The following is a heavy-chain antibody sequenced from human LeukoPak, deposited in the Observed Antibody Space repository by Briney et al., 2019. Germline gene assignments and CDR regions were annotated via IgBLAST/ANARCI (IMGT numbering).Heavy chain of an antibody. CDR1: GGSFSGYY. CDR3: ARVGSRKWPSRAIRY. V-gene: IGHV4-34*01. Sequence: SETLSLTCAVYGGSFSGYYWSWIRQPPGKGLECIGEINHSGSTNYNSSLKSRATISVDTSKNQFSLKLTSVTAADTAVYYCARVGSRKWPSRAIRYWGQGTLVTVPS. CDR2: INHSGST. D-gene: IGHD3-10*01. J-gene: IGHJ4*02.